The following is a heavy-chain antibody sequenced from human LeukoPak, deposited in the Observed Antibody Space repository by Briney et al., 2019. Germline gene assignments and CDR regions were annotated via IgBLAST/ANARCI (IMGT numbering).Heavy chain of an antibody. CDR3: ARAWFGELFYRGAARNWFDP. J-gene: IGHJ5*02. CDR2: IYYSGST. CDR1: GGSISSSSYY. Sequence: SETLSLTCTVSGGSISSSSYYWGWIRQAPGKGLEWIGSIYYSGSTYYNPSLKSRVTISVDTSKNQFSLKLSSVTAADTAVYYCARAWFGELFYRGAARNWFDPWGQGTLVTVSS. D-gene: IGHD3-10*01. V-gene: IGHV4-39*01.